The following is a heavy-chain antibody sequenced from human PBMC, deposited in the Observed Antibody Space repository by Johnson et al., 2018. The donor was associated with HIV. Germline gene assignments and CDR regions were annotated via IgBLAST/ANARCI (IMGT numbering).Heavy chain of an antibody. CDR3: ARNGLIPAAKGVAFDI. V-gene: IGHV3-11*01. D-gene: IGHD2-2*01. CDR1: GFTFSDYD. CDR2: MSSSGSTM. J-gene: IGHJ3*02. Sequence: QVQLVESGGGLVQPGGSLRLSCAASGFTFSDYDMTWIRQAPGKGLEWVSYMSSSGSTMYYADSVKGRCTISRDNAKNSLYLQMNSLRAEDTAVYYCARNGLIPAAKGVAFDIWGHGTTVTVSS.